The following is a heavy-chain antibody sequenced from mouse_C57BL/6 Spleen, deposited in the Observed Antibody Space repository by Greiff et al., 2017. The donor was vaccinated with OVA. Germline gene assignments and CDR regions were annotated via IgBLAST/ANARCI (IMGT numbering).Heavy chain of an antibody. J-gene: IGHJ1*03. V-gene: IGHV5-17*01. Sequence: EVKVVESGGGLVKPGGSLKLSCAASGFTFSDYGMHWVRQAPEKGLEWVAYISSGSSTIYYADTVKGRFTISRDNAKNTLFLQMTSLRSEDTAMYYCARDYGSPRYFDVWGTGTTVTVSS. CDR1: GFTFSDYG. D-gene: IGHD1-1*01. CDR2: ISSGSSTI. CDR3: ARDYGSPRYFDV.